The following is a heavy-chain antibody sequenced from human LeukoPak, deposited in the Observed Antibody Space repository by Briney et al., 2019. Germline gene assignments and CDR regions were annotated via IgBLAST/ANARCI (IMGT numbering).Heavy chain of an antibody. CDR2: INPNSGGT. V-gene: IGHV1-2*02. CDR1: GYTFTGYY. J-gene: IGHJ4*02. Sequence: ASVKVSCKASGYTFTGYYMHWVRQAPGQGLEWMGWINPNSGGTNYAQKFQGRVTMTRDTSISTAYMELSRLRSDDTAVYYCARDSYRRYYDFWSGYSIDYWGQGTLVTVSS. CDR3: ARDSYRRYYDFWSGYSIDY. D-gene: IGHD3-3*01.